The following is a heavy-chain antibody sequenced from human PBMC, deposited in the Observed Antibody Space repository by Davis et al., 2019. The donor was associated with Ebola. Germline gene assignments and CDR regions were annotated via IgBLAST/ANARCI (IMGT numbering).Heavy chain of an antibody. CDR3: ARHRDAMYSGSYYYYYGMDV. V-gene: IGHV5-51*01. CDR2: IYPGDSDT. CDR1: GYSFTSYW. J-gene: IGHJ6*02. Sequence: GESLKISCKASGYSFTSYWIGWVRQMPGKGLEWMGIIYPGDSDTRYSPSFQGQVTISADKSISTAYLQWSSLKASDTAMYYCARHRDAMYSGSYYYYYGMDVWGQGTTVTVSS. D-gene: IGHD1-26*01.